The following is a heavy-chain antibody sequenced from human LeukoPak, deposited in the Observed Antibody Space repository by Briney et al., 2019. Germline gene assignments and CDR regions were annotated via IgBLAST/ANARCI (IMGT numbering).Heavy chain of an antibody. J-gene: IGHJ4*02. CDR1: GFTFSSYW. D-gene: IGHD6-19*01. Sequence: AGSLRLSCAASGFTFSSYWMSWVRQAPGKGLEWVANIKQDGSEKYYVDSVKGRFTISRDNAKNSLYLQMNGLRAEDTAVYYCARDGTQWLVPYYFDYWGQGTLVTVSS. CDR2: IKQDGSEK. V-gene: IGHV3-7*01. CDR3: ARDGTQWLVPYYFDY.